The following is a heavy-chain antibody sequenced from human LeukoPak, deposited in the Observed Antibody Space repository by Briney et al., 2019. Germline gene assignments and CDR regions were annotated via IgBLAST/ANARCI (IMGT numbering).Heavy chain of an antibody. CDR2: ISGSADNT. CDR3: AKGTGYSSGWTFDS. J-gene: IGHJ4*03. V-gene: IGHV3-23*01. D-gene: IGHD6-19*01. CDR1: FTFSSYA. Sequence: PGGSLRDSRVPPLFTFSSYAMSGVRPAPGKGLEWVSPISGSADNTYYADSVKCLFTISRENSKNTLYLQMNSPRAEDTAVYYCAKGTGYSSGWTFDSWGLGALVTVSS.